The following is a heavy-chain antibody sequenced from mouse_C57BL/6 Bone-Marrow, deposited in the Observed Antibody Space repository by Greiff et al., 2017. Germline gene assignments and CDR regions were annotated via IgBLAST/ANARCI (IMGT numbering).Heavy chain of an antibody. CDR2: IDPANGNT. CDR1: GFNFKNTY. D-gene: IGHD2-1*01. CDR3: DRWVRRLGFAY. Sequence: VQLQQSVAELVRPGASVKLSCTASGFNFKNTYMHWVKQRPEQGLEWIGRIDPANGNTKYAPKFQGKATITADTSSNTAYLQLSILTSEDAAIYSCDRWVRRLGFAYWGQGTLVTVSA. V-gene: IGHV14-3*01. J-gene: IGHJ3*01.